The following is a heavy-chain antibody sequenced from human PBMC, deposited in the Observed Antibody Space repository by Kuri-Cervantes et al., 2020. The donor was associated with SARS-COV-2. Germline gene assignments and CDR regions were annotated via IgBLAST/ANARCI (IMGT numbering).Heavy chain of an antibody. V-gene: IGHV3-21*01. CDR2: ISSGSTYI. CDR1: GFTFSNYN. Sequence: GESLKISCAASGFTFSNYNMHWVRQAPGKGLEWVSSISSGSTYIYYADSVKGRFTISRDNAKNSLYLQMNSLRAEDTAVYYCARNLGYCSSTSCYTPFDYWGQGTLVTVSS. J-gene: IGHJ4*02. D-gene: IGHD2-2*02. CDR3: ARNLGYCSSTSCYTPFDY.